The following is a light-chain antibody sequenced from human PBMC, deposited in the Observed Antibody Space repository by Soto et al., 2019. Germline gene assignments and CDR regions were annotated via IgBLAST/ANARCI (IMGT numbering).Light chain of an antibody. V-gene: IGKV1-27*01. CDR3: QKYNGAPLT. J-gene: IGKJ3*01. CDR1: QGISNH. Sequence: IQMTQSPSSLSASVGDRVTITCRASQGISNHLAWYQEKPGKVPKLLIYAASTLQSGVPSRFRGSGSGTDFSLTTSSLQPEDVATYYCQKYNGAPLTFGPGTKVDIK. CDR2: AAS.